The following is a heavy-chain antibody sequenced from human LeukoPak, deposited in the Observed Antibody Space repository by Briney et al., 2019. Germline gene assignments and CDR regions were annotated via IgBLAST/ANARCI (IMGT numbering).Heavy chain of an antibody. V-gene: IGHV4-34*01. CDR3: ARSRYADY. Sequence: SETLSLTCAVSGGSFSGYYWSWIRQPPGMGLEWIGEINHSGSTNYNPSLKSRVTISVDTSKNQFSLKLSSVTAADAAVYYCARSRYADYWGQGTLVTVSS. CDR1: GGSFSGYY. J-gene: IGHJ4*02. CDR2: INHSGST. D-gene: IGHD3-16*01.